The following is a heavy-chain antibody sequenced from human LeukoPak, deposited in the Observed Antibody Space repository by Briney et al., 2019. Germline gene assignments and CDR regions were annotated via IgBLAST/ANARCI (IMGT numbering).Heavy chain of an antibody. J-gene: IGHJ6*03. Sequence: GGTLRLSCAASGFTFSSYGMSWVRQAPGKGLEWVSYISSSGSTIYYADSVKGRFTISRDNAKNSLYLQMNSLRAEDTAVYYCARDPHTTGTTKRYYYMDVWGKGTTVTVSS. V-gene: IGHV3-48*04. CDR2: ISSSGSTI. CDR1: GFTFSSYG. D-gene: IGHD1-1*01. CDR3: ARDPHTTGTTKRYYYMDV.